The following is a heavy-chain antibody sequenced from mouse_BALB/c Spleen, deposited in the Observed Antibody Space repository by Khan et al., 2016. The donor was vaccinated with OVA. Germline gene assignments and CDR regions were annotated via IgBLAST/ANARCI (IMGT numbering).Heavy chain of an antibody. Sequence: QMQLEESGAELARPGASVKMSCKASGYTFTSYTMHWVKQRPGQGLEWIGHINPSSGYTNYNQKFKDKATLTADKSSRIAYMQLSIRTSEDSAVYYCAIEGAYNRSDGWFAYWGQGTLVTVSA. J-gene: IGHJ3*01. V-gene: IGHV1-4*01. CDR3: AIEGAYNRSDGWFAY. CDR1: GYTFTSYT. CDR2: INPSSGYT. D-gene: IGHD2-14*01.